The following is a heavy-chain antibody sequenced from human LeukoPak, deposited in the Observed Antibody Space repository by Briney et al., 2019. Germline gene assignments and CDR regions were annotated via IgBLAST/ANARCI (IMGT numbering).Heavy chain of an antibody. Sequence: GGSLRLSCGASGFTFRTYTMNWVRQAPGKGLDGVSSISSTTITIYYADSVKGRFTISRENAKNSLFLQMNSLRGEDTAVYCCARARGFDWWGQGTLVTVSS. V-gene: IGHV3-48*01. CDR3: ARARGFDW. CDR1: GFTFRTYT. J-gene: IGHJ4*02. CDR2: ISSTTITI.